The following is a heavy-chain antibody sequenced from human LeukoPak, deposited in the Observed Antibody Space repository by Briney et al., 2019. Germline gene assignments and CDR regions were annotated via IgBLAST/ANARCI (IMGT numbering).Heavy chain of an antibody. CDR3: AREAAAAGFDY. J-gene: IGHJ4*02. Sequence: GGSLRLSCAASGFTFSRYSMNWVRQAPGKGLEWVSSISDGSSYIYYADSVKGRFTISRDNAKNSLYLHMNSLRADDTAVYYCAREAAAAGFDYWGQGTLVTVSS. CDR2: ISDGSSYI. V-gene: IGHV3-21*01. CDR1: GFTFSRYS. D-gene: IGHD6-13*01.